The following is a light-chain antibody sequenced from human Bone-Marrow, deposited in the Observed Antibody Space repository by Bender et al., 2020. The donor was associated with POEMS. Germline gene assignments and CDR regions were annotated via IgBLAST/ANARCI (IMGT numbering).Light chain of an antibody. CDR3: SSSAGGNTV. CDR1: SRDVGSYNL. CDR2: KGT. J-gene: IGLJ3*02. Sequence: QSALTQPASVSGSPGQSITISCTGTSRDVGSYNLVSWYQQYPGKAPKLMIYKGTLRPSGVSSRFSGSNSGTSASLAITGLQSDDEAYYYCSSSAGGNTVFGGGTKLTVL. V-gene: IGLV2-14*02.